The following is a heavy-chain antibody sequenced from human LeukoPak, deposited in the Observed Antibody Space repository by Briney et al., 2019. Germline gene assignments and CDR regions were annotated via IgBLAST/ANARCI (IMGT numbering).Heavy chain of an antibody. CDR1: GGSFSGYY. Sequence: SETLSLTCAVYGGSFSGYYWSWIRQPPGKGLEWVGEINHSGSTNYNPSLKSRATISVDTSKNQCSLKLSTVTAADTAVYYCARAPPVTLYHYYDSSGYYALFDYWGQGTLVTVSS. J-gene: IGHJ4*02. V-gene: IGHV4-34*01. CDR2: INHSGST. D-gene: IGHD3-22*01. CDR3: ARAPPVTLYHYYDSSGYYALFDY.